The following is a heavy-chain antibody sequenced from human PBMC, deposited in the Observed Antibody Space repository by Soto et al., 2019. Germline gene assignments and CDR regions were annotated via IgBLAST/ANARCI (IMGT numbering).Heavy chain of an antibody. CDR3: ARGDRGGFDL. J-gene: IGHJ3*01. Sequence: EVQLVESGGGLVQPGESLRLSCEASGFTFDYYWMHWVRQAPGKGLVWVSRVHSDGTTTTYADSVKGRFTISRDNARNTVSLQMSSLRAEDTAIYYCARGDRGGFDLWGHGTVVTVSS. CDR1: GFTFDYYW. CDR2: VHSDGTTT. D-gene: IGHD3-10*01. V-gene: IGHV3-74*01.